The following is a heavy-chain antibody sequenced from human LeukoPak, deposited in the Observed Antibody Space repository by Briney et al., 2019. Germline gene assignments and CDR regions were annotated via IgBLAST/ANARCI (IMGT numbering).Heavy chain of an antibody. CDR1: GGTFSSYA. J-gene: IGHJ4*02. CDR2: IIPIFGTA. CDR3: ARLYGSGSYRDY. V-gene: IGHV1-69*06. D-gene: IGHD3-10*01. Sequence: SVKVSCKASGGTFSSYAISWVRQAPGQGLEWMGGIIPIFGTANYAQKFQGRVTITADKSTSTAYMELSSLRSEDTAVYYCARLYGSGSYRDYWGQGTLVTVSS.